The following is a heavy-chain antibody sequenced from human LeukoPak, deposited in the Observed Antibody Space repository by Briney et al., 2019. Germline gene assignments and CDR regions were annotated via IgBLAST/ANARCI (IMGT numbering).Heavy chain of an antibody. CDR1: GGTFSSYA. CDR2: IIPIFGTA. J-gene: IGHJ4*02. Sequence: GASVKVSCKASGGTFSSYAISWVRQAPGQGLELMGGIIPIFGTANYAQKFQGRVTITADESTSTAYMELSSLRSEDTAVYYCARDNTGTTADYWGQGTLVTVSS. CDR3: ARDNTGTTADY. D-gene: IGHD1-1*01. V-gene: IGHV1-69*13.